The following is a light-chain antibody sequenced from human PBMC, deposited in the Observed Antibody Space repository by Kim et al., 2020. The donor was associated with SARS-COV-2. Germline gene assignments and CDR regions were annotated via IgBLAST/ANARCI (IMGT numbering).Light chain of an antibody. J-gene: IGLJ3*02. CDR2: DVT. CDR1: NSDVGGFKY. V-gene: IGLV2-14*03. CDR3: SSYTTSSRV. Sequence: QSALTQPASVSGSPGQSITISCTGTNSDVGGFKYVSWYQQHPGKAPKLIIYDVTYRPSGVSNRFSGSKSGNTASLTISGLQAEDEADYYCSSYTTSSRVFGGGTQLTVL.